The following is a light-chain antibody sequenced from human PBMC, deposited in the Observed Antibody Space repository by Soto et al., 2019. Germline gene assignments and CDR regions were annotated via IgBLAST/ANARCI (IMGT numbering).Light chain of an antibody. CDR1: QSVNSN. Sequence: EIVMTQSPATLSVSPGERATLSCRASQSVNSNLVWYQQKPGQAPRLLIYGASTRATGIPGRFSGSGYGTEFTLTISSLQAEDFAVYYCHHYTNWLWTFGQGTKVEIK. CDR3: HHYTNWLWT. J-gene: IGKJ1*01. V-gene: IGKV3-15*01. CDR2: GAS.